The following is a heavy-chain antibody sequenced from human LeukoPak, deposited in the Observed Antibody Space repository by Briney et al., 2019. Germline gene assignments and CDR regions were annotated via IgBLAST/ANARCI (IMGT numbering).Heavy chain of an antibody. D-gene: IGHD3-22*01. CDR2: VYSSGST. CDR3: TRDRKYCDDSGGYSPSYCYGMDV. Sequence: SETLSLTCTVSGGSISSYYWSWIRQSPGTGLEWIGYVYSSGSTKYNPSLESRVTISVDTSRNQFSLRLSSVTAADTAVYYCTRDRKYCDDSGGYSPSYCYGMDVWGQGTTVTVSS. V-gene: IGHV4-59*01. CDR1: GGSISSYY. J-gene: IGHJ6*02.